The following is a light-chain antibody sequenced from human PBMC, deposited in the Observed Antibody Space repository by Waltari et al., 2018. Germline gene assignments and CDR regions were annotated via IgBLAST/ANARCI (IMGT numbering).Light chain of an antibody. CDR2: GAS. CDR1: QSVSRS. CDR3: QQYVRLPVT. V-gene: IGKV3-20*01. Sequence: EIVLRQSPGNLSLSPGERATLSCRASQSVSRSLAWYQQKPGQAPRLLIYGASTRATGIPDRFSGGGSGTDFSLTISRLEPEDFAVYYCQQYVRLPVTFGQGTKVEIK. J-gene: IGKJ1*01.